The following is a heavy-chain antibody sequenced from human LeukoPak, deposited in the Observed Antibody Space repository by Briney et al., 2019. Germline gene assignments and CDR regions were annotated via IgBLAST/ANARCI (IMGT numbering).Heavy chain of an antibody. CDR1: GGSISSGDYY. J-gene: IGHJ4*02. CDR3: ARAAFTYGGNSPFDY. D-gene: IGHD4-23*01. CDR2: IYYGGST. Sequence: SQTLSLTCTVSGGSISSGDYYWSWIRQPPGKGLEWIGYIYYGGSTYYNPSLKSRVTISVDTSKNQFSLKLSSVTAADTAVYYCARAAFTYGGNSPFDYWGQGTLVTVSS. V-gene: IGHV4-30-4*08.